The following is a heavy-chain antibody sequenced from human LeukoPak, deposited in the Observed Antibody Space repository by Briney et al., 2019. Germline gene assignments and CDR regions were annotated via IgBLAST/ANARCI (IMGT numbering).Heavy chain of an antibody. CDR1: GFTFDSFA. CDR2: ITDGGIAT. V-gene: IGHV3-23*01. D-gene: IGHD6-19*01. Sequence: GGSLRLSCAASGFTFDSFAMSWVRQAPGKGLEWVSTITDGGIATYYADSVKGRFTISRDNYKNTLYLQMNSLRAEDTAVYYCARVGFGYSSFRGSPGTYYFDYWGQGTLVTVSS. CDR3: ARVGFGYSSFRGSPGTYYFDY. J-gene: IGHJ4*02.